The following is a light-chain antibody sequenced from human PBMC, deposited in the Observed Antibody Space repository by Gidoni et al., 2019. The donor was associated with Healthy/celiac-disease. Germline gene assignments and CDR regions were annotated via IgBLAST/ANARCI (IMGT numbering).Light chain of an antibody. CDR3: QQYNNWPPWT. V-gene: IGKV3-15*01. J-gene: IGKJ1*01. CDR1: QSVSSN. CDR2: GAS. Sequence: IVMTQSPATLSVSPGERATLSCRASQSVSSNLAWYQQKPGQAPRLLIYGASTRAPGLPARFSGSGSGTEFTLTISSLQSEDFAVYYCQQYNNWPPWTFGQGTKVEIK.